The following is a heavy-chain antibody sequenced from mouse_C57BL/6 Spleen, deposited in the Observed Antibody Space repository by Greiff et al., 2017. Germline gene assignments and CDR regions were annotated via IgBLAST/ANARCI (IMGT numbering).Heavy chain of an antibody. D-gene: IGHD3-2*02. CDR1: GYSITSGYY. CDR2: ISYDGSN. CDR3: ASDSSYYAMDY. Sequence: EVKLQESGPGLVKPSQSLSLTCSVTGYSITSGYYWNWIRQFPGNKLEWMGYISYDGSNNYNPSLKNRISITRDTSKNQFFLKLNSVTTEDTATYYCASDSSYYAMDYWGQGTSVTVSS. J-gene: IGHJ4*01. V-gene: IGHV3-6*01.